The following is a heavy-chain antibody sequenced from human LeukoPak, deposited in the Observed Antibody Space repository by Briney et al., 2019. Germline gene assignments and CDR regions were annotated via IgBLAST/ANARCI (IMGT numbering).Heavy chain of an antibody. D-gene: IGHD3-10*01. CDR1: GFSLSTSGMR. V-gene: IGHV2-70*04. CDR3: ARSRVRLLWFGEQFDY. Sequence: SGPTLVNPTQTLTLTCTFSGFSLSTSGMRVSWIRQPPGKALEWLARIDWDDDKFYSTSLKTRLTISNDTSKNQVVLTMTNMDPVDTATYYCARSRVRLLWFGEQFDYWGQGTLVTVSS. J-gene: IGHJ4*02. CDR2: IDWDDDK.